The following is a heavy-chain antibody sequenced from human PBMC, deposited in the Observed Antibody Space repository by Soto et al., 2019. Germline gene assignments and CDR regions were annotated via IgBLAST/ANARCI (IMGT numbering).Heavy chain of an antibody. CDR2: ISGDRAYI. Sequence: EVQLLESGGGLVQPGGSLRLSCVASGFTFSAYSMNWVRQAPGKGLEWLSYISGDRAYIYYADSVRGRFTISRDNAENSLYLQMDNLRDEDTALYYCARQVYPVVTPMDFWGQGTLVTVSS. V-gene: IGHV3-48*02. CDR1: GFTFSAYS. J-gene: IGHJ4*02. CDR3: ARQVYPVVTPMDF. D-gene: IGHD2-21*02.